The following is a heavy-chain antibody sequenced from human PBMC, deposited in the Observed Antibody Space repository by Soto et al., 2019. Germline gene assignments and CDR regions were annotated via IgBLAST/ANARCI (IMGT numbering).Heavy chain of an antibody. CDR2: IIPILGIA. Sequence: GASVKVSCKASGGTFSRYTISWVRQAPGQGLEWMGRIIPILGIANYAQKFQGRVTITADKSTSTAYMELSSLRSEDTAVYYCAREARAAAGIWFDPWGQGTLVTVSS. J-gene: IGHJ5*02. CDR1: GGTFSRYT. CDR3: AREARAAAGIWFDP. D-gene: IGHD6-13*01. V-gene: IGHV1-69*04.